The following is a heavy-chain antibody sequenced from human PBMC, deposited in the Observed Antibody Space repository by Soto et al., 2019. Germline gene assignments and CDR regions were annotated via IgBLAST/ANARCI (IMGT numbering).Heavy chain of an antibody. CDR2: IIPTGGMA. CDR3: ANRVSGDIRSWRTFDI. J-gene: IGHJ3*02. V-gene: IGHV1-69*02. CDR1: VGSFSSTT. D-gene: IGHD3-10*01. Sequence: QVQLVQAGSEGKKPGSSVKGSCKASVGSFSSTTISWVRQAPGQGREWMGRIIPTGGMANYAQKFQGRVTIRADKSTNAAYMELSSLRSKVSAVFFCANRVSGDIRSWRTFDIWGQGTMVIVSS.